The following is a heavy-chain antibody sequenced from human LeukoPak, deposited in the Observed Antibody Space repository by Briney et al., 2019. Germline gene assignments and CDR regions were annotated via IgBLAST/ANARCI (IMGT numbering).Heavy chain of an antibody. J-gene: IGHJ2*01. D-gene: IGHD3-3*01. Sequence: GGSLRLSCVASGLTFNNQDMHWVRQSAGKGLEWVSAIGVDDDTYYSASVKGRFTISRENARNSLYLQMNSLRAEDTAVYYCARGGVRVLEWPLDWYFDLWGRGTLIIVSS. CDR2: IGVDDDT. CDR1: GLTFNNQD. V-gene: IGHV3-13*01. CDR3: ARGGVRVLEWPLDWYFDL.